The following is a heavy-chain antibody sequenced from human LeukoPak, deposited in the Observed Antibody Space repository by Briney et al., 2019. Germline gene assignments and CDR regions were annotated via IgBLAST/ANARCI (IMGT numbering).Heavy chain of an antibody. Sequence: SETLSLTCAVYGGSFSGYYWSWIRQPPGKGLEWIGEINHSGSTNYNPSLKSRVTISVDTSKNQFSLKLSSVTAADTAVYYCARIPKYDFWSGYYWFDPWGQGTLVTVSS. V-gene: IGHV4-34*01. CDR1: GGSFSGYY. J-gene: IGHJ5*02. CDR3: ARIPKYDFWSGYYWFDP. CDR2: INHSGST. D-gene: IGHD3-3*01.